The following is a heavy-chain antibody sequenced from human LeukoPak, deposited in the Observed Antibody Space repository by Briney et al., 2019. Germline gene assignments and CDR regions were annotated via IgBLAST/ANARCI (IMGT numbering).Heavy chain of an antibody. CDR2: INEDGSAK. CDR3: ASLYYDILTGYPWYFDL. D-gene: IGHD3-9*01. Sequence: GGSLRLSCTASGFTFNDYWMTWVRQTPGKGLEWLANINEDGSAKNYVDSVKGRFTISRDNAVNSLYLQMNSLRAEDTAVYYCASLYYDILTGYPWYFDLWGRGTLVTVSS. J-gene: IGHJ2*01. CDR1: GFTFNDYW. V-gene: IGHV3-7*03.